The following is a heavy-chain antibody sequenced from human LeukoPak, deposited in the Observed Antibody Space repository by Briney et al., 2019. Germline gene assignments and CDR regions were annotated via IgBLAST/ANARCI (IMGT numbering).Heavy chain of an antibody. CDR1: GASVSRES. D-gene: IGHD3-9*01. CDR3: ATSTKDGGYFDWFRAFDI. J-gene: IGHJ3*02. Sequence: PSETLSLTCTVSGASVSRESWTWIRQPAGKGLEWIGYIYDTGSTTYNPSLQSRLTMSVDTSKNQFSLKLSSVTAADTAVYYCATSTKDGGYFDWFRAFDIWGQGTMVTVST. CDR2: IYDTGST. V-gene: IGHV4-59*02.